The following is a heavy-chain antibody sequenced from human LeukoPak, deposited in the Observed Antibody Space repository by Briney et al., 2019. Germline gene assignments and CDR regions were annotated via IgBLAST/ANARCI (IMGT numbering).Heavy chain of an antibody. CDR3: ARTGIAARPVDY. CDR1: GGSFSGYY. Sequence: SETLSLTCAVYGGSFSGYYWSWIRQPPGKGLEWIGEINHSGSTNYNPSLKSRVTISVDTSKNQFSLKLSSVTAADTAVYYCARTGIAARPVDYWGQGTLVTVSS. CDR2: INHSGST. D-gene: IGHD6-6*01. J-gene: IGHJ4*02. V-gene: IGHV4-34*01.